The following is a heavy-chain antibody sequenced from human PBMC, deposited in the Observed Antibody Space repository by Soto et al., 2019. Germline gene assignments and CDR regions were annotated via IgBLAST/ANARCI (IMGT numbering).Heavy chain of an antibody. V-gene: IGHV3-30*04. Sequence: PGGSLRLSCAASGFTFDDYAMHWVRQAPGKGLEWVSVITYDGGSKYYADSVKGRFTISRDNSKNTLYLQMNSLRAEDTAVYYCARDQAMIVVFGDYYYGMDVWGQGTTVTVSS. CDR2: ITYDGGSK. CDR1: GFTFDDYA. J-gene: IGHJ6*02. D-gene: IGHD3-22*01. CDR3: ARDQAMIVVFGDYYYGMDV.